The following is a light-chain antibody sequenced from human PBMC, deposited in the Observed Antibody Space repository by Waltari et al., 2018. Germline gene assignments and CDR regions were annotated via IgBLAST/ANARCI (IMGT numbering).Light chain of an antibody. V-gene: IGLV1-44*01. CDR2: SIN. Sequence: QSVLAQPPSASGTPGQRVTISCSGSSSNIGRKTGTWYQQLTGTAPKLLIYSINQRPSGVPDRFSGSKSGTSASLAISGLQSEDEADYYCAAWDDNLNGVVFGGGTKLTVL. CDR1: SSNIGRKT. CDR3: AAWDDNLNGVV. J-gene: IGLJ3*02.